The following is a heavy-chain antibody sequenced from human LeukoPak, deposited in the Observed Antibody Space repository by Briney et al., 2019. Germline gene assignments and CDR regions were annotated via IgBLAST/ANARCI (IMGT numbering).Heavy chain of an antibody. V-gene: IGHV1-2*02. CDR3: AKDWTLLGSTQDY. D-gene: IGHD3/OR15-3a*01. Sequence: ASVKVSCKASGYIFTGYYMHWVRQAPGQGLEWMGWINPNSGGTNYAQKFQGRVTMTRDTSISTAYMELSRLRSDDTAVYYCAKDWTLLGSTQDYWGQGTLVTVSS. J-gene: IGHJ4*02. CDR1: GYIFTGYY. CDR2: INPNSGGT.